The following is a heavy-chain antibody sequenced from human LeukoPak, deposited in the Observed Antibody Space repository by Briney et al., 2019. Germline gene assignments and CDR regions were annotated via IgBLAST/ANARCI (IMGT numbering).Heavy chain of an antibody. CDR3: ARADVYYGTGSYLLPYFDY. D-gene: IGHD3-10*01. CDR2: IYYSGST. J-gene: IGHJ4*02. CDR1: GGSISSGGYY. V-gene: IGHV4-31*03. Sequence: SQTLSLTCTVSGGSISSGGYYWRWIRQHPGTGLEWIGYIYYSGSTYYNPSLKSRVTISVDTSKNQFSLKLSSVTAADTAVYYCARADVYYGTGSYLLPYFDYWGQGTLVTVSS.